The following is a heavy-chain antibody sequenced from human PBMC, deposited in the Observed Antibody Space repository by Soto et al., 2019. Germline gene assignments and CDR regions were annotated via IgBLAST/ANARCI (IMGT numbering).Heavy chain of an antibody. D-gene: IGHD3-22*01. Sequence: LSLTCTDSGASLAGDYWSWIRQPPLNVMEWIGHIYSSGSTDYNPSLESRLTISVDTSKNQFSLKLRSVTAADTAVYYCARDRYYYDSEGYYYFFDYWGRGTLVTVSS. CDR2: IYSSGST. J-gene: IGHJ4*02. CDR3: ARDRYYYDSEGYYYFFDY. CDR1: GASLAGDY. V-gene: IGHV4-4*07.